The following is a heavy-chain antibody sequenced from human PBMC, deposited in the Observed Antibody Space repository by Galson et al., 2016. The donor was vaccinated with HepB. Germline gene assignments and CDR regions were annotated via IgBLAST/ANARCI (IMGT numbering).Heavy chain of an antibody. Sequence: SETLSLTCAVSGGSVATSNWWSWVRQPPGKGLEWIGEIYHSGSTNYNPSLKSRVTISVDKSKNKFSLKMRSVTAADTAVYYCARGSYFYDSSGYGTSAEYFQFWGQGTLVTVS. D-gene: IGHD3-22*01. CDR2: IYHSGST. J-gene: IGHJ1*01. V-gene: IGHV4-4*02. CDR3: ARGSYFYDSSGYGTSAEYFQF. CDR1: GGSVATSNW.